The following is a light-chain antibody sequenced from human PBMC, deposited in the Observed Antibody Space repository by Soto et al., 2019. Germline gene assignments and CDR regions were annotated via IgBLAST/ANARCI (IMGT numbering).Light chain of an antibody. J-gene: IGLJ1*01. CDR1: SSDVGGYNY. CDR3: CSYTDSRTHI. CDR2: EVS. Sequence: QSALTQPASVSGSPGQSITISCTGTSSDVGGYNYVSWYQQHPGKAPKLIIFEVSYRPSGISNRFSASKSGDTASLTISGLQADDEADYYCCSYTDSRTHIFGSGIKVAVL. V-gene: IGLV2-14*01.